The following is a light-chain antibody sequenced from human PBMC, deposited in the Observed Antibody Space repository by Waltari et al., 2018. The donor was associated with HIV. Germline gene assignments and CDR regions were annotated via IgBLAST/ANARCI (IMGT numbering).Light chain of an antibody. V-gene: IGLV1-47*01. CDR1: SSNIGANY. CDR3: AAWGDSLSNVV. Sequence: QSVLTQPPSASGTPGQRVTISCSGSSSNIGANYVYWYQQLPGTAPKLLIYRNNQQPSGVPDRFSGSKSGTSASLAISGLRSEDEANYYCAAWGDSLSNVVFGGGTKLTVL. CDR2: RNN. J-gene: IGLJ2*01.